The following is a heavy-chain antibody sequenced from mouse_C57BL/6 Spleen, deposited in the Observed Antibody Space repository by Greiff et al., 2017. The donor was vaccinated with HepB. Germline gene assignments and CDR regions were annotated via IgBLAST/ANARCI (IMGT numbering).Heavy chain of an antibody. J-gene: IGHJ1*03. CDR2: ISDGGSYT. V-gene: IGHV5-4*03. CDR3: ARGRGNFDV. CDR1: GFTFSSYA. Sequence: EVMLVESGGGLVKPGGSLKLSCAASGFTFSSYAMSWVRQTPEKRLEWVATISDGGSYTYYPDNVKGRFTISRDNAKNNLYLQMSHLKSEDTAMYYCARGRGNFDVWGTGTTVTVSS.